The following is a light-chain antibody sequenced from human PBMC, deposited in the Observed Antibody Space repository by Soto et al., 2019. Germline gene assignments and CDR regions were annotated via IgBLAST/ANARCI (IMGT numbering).Light chain of an antibody. CDR3: CSYATSRTLV. J-gene: IGLJ3*02. V-gene: IGLV1-44*01. CDR1: SSNIGSNS. CDR2: SYT. Sequence: QSVLTQPPSASGTPGQRVTISCSGSSSNIGSNSVNWYHQLPGTAPKLLIYSYTQRPSGVPDRFSGSKSGNTASLTISGLHAEDEADYYCCSYATSRTLVFGGGTKLTVL.